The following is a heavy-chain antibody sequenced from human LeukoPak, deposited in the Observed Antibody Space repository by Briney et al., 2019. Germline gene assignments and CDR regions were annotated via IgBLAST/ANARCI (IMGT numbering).Heavy chain of an antibody. CDR3: ARVVDSSGYTPYYFDY. D-gene: IGHD3-22*01. CDR1: GGCISSYY. Sequence: SETLSLTCTVSGGCISSYYWSWIRQPAGKGLEWIGRIYTSGSTNYNPSLKSRVTMSVDTSKNQFSLKLSSVTAADTAVYYCARVVDSSGYTPYYFDYWGQGTLVTVSS. J-gene: IGHJ4*02. CDR2: IYTSGST. V-gene: IGHV4-4*07.